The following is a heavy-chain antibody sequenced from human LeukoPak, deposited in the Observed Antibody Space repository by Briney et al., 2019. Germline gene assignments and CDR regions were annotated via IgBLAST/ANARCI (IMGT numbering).Heavy chain of an antibody. CDR2: INHSGST. V-gene: IGHV4-34*01. J-gene: IGHJ3*02. Sequence: SETLSLTCAVYGGSFSGYYWSWIRQPPGKGLEWIGEINHSGSTNYNPSLKSRVTISVDTSKNQFSLKLSSVTAADTAAYYCARACPYRGYCSSTSRRVQWLRSSRDAFDIWGQGTMVTVSS. CDR1: GGSFSGYY. D-gene: IGHD2-2*01. CDR3: ARACPYRGYCSSTSRRVQWLRSSRDAFDI.